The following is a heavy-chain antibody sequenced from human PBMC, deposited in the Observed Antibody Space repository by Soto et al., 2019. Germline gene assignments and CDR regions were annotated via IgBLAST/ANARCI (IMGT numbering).Heavy chain of an antibody. J-gene: IGHJ6*02. CDR1: GFTFENYA. V-gene: IGHV3-23*01. CDR2: ISGSGGTT. CDR3: AKDSWAIFGVPAGEYYAMDV. D-gene: IGHD3-3*01. Sequence: EVQLLESGGAPVQSGGSLRLPCVASGFTFENYAMSWVRQAPGKGLGWVSAISGSGGTTYYSDSVKGRFTISRDNSKNTVYLQMNDLRVEDAAEYFCAKDSWAIFGVPAGEYYAMDVWGQGTTVTVSS.